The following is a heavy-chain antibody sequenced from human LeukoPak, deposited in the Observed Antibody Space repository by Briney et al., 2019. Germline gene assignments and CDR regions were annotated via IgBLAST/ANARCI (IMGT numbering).Heavy chain of an antibody. CDR3: ARETYYYDSSGFSRGHAFDI. D-gene: IGHD3-22*01. V-gene: IGHV4-59*01. J-gene: IGHJ3*02. Sequence: SETLSLTCTVSGGSISSYYWSWIRQPPGKGLEWIGYIYYSGSTNYNRSLKSRVTISVDTSKNQFSLKLSSVTAADTAVYYCARETYYYDSSGFSRGHAFDIWGQGTMVTVSS. CDR2: IYYSGST. CDR1: GGSISSYY.